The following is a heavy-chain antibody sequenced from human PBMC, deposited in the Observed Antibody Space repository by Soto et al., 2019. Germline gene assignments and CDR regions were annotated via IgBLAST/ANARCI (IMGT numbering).Heavy chain of an antibody. CDR2: TYFRSKWYN. Sequence: SQTLSLPCAISGDSVSSNTASWNWIRQSPSRGLEWLGRTYFRSKWYNDYAVSVKSRIIINPDTSNNQFSLQLNSVTPEDTAVYFCAKGDNLGPKTGYAFDPWGQGIMVTVPS. CDR1: GDSVSSNTAS. CDR3: AKGDNLGPKTGYAFDP. D-gene: IGHD5-12*01. V-gene: IGHV6-1*01. J-gene: IGHJ5*02.